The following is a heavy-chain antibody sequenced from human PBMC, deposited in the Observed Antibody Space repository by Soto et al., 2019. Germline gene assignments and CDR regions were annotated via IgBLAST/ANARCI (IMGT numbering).Heavy chain of an antibody. V-gene: IGHV1-2*04. CDR2: INPNSGGT. CDR3: ARGGYDSRGADDAFDI. Sequence: GASVKVSXKASGYTFTGYYMHWVRQAPGQGLEWMGWINPNSGGTNYAQKFQGWVTMTRDTSISTAYMELSRLRSDDTAVYYCARGGYDSRGADDAFDIWGQGTMVTVS. CDR1: GYTFTGYY. J-gene: IGHJ3*02. D-gene: IGHD3-22*01.